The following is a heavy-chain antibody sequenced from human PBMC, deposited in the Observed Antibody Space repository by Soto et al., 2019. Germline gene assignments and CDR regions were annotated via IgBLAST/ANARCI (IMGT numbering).Heavy chain of an antibody. J-gene: IGHJ6*02. V-gene: IGHV1-18*01. CDR2: ISAYNGNT. Sequence: ASVKVSCKASGYTFTSYGISWVRQAPGQGLEWMGWISAYNGNTNYAQKLQGRVTMTTDTSTSTAYMELRSLRSDDTAVYYCARGSHLAAAGPNYYCYYGMDVWGQGTTVTVSS. CDR3: ARGSHLAAAGPNYYCYYGMDV. D-gene: IGHD6-13*01. CDR1: GYTFTSYG.